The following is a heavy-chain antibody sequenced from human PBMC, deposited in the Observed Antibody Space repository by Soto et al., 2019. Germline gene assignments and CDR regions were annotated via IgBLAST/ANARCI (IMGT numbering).Heavy chain of an antibody. CDR1: GFTFSSYA. CDR2: ISSNGGST. J-gene: IGHJ4*02. D-gene: IGHD5-12*01. V-gene: IGHV3-64*01. Sequence: GGSLRLSCAASGFTFSSYAMHWVRQAPGKGLEYVSAISSNGGSTYYANSVKGRFTISRDNSKNTLYLQMGSLRAEDMAVYYCARSSTGYSGYLRRFDYWGQGTLVTVSS. CDR3: ARSSTGYSGYLRRFDY.